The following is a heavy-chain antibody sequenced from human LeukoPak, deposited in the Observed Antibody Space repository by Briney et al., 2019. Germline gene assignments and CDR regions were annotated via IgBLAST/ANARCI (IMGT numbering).Heavy chain of an antibody. J-gene: IGHJ4*02. V-gene: IGHV3-11*04. CDR1: GFTYSDYY. D-gene: IGHD2-2*01. CDR2: ISSDSSNI. CDR3: ANTEYQRLGTDY. Sequence: GGSLRLSCVASGFTYSDYYMSWLRQAPGKRLEWGSYISSDSSNIYYADSVKGRFTISRDNAKNSLYLQMNSLRTEDTAVYYCANTEYQRLGTDYWGQGTLVTVSS.